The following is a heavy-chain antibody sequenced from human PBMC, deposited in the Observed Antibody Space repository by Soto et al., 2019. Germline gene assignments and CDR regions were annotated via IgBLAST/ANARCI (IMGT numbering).Heavy chain of an antibody. CDR1: GYSFTSYW. D-gene: IGHD6-19*01. J-gene: IGHJ2*01. V-gene: IGHV5-51*01. Sequence: GESLKISCKGSGYSFTSYWIGWVRQMPGKGLEWMGIIYPGDSDTRYSPSFQGQVTISADKSISTAYLQWSSLKALDTAMYYCARHAEPGQGWLVPYFDLWGRGTLVTSPQ. CDR2: IYPGDSDT. CDR3: ARHAEPGQGWLVPYFDL.